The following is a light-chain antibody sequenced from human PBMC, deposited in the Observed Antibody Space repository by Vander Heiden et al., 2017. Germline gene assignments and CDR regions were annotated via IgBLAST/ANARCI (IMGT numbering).Light chain of an antibody. Sequence: DIVMTQSPDPLAVSLGERATINCKSSQSVLYSSNNKSYLAWYQQKPGQPPKLLIYWASTRESGVPDRFSGSGSGTDFTLTISSLQAEDVAVYYCQQYYSTPQTFGQGTKLEIK. V-gene: IGKV4-1*01. J-gene: IGKJ2*01. CDR1: QSVLYSSNNKSY. CDR2: WAS. CDR3: QQYYSTPQT.